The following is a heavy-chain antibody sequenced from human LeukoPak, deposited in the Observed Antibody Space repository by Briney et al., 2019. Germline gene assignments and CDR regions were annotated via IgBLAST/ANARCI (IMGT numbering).Heavy chain of an antibody. CDR2: IWDDGSSK. Sequence: PGRSLTLSCVASGFTFSSYGMHWVRQAPGKGLEWVAVIWDDGSSKYYGDSVKGRFSVSRDNSRNTLYLQMNSLRADDTAVYFCAKPARGGGRFLINYWGQGTLVTVSS. CDR1: GFTFSSYG. CDR3: AKPARGGGRFLINY. D-gene: IGHD3-10*01. J-gene: IGHJ4*02. V-gene: IGHV3-33*06.